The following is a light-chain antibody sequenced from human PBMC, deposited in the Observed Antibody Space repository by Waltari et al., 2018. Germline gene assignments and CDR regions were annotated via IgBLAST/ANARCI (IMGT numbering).Light chain of an antibody. CDR3: QQSYSTLRT. V-gene: IGKV1-39*01. CDR1: QSISNY. J-gene: IGKJ2*01. CDR2: AAS. Sequence: DIQMTQSPSSLSASVGDRVTITCRASQSISNYLNWYQQKPGKAPKLLIYAASSLQSGVPSRFSGSRSGTDFTLTISSLQPEDFATYYCQQSYSTLRTFGQGTKLEIK.